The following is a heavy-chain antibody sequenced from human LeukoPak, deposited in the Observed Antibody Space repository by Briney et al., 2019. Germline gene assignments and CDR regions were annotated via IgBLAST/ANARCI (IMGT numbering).Heavy chain of an antibody. CDR3: ARGTVGESGYLDY. D-gene: IGHD3-3*01. Sequence: PSQTLSLTCTVSGGSISSGDYYWSWIRQPPGKGLEWIGYIYYSGSTYYNPSLKSRVTISVDTSKNQFSLKLSSVTAADTAVYYCARGTVGESGYLDYWGQGTQVTVSS. CDR2: IYYSGST. J-gene: IGHJ4*02. CDR1: GGSISSGDYY. V-gene: IGHV4-30-4*01.